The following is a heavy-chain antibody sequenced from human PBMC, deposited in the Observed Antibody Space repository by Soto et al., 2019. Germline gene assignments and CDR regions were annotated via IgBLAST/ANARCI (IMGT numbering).Heavy chain of an antibody. V-gene: IGHV4-61*08. Sequence: PSETLSLTCTVSGGSIRRGGYYWCWIRQPPGKGLEWIGYIYYSGSTNYNPSLKSRVTISVDTSKNQFSLKLSSVTAADTAVYYCARLWGYYNDYWGQGTLVTVSS. CDR2: IYYSGST. CDR1: GGSIRRGGYY. CDR3: ARLWGYYNDY. D-gene: IGHD3-22*01. J-gene: IGHJ4*02.